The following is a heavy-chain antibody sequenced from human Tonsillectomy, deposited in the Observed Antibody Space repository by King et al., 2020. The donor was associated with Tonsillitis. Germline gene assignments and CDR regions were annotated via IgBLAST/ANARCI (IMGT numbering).Heavy chain of an antibody. CDR1: GFTFSSYA. Sequence: VQPVESGGGLVQPGGSLRLSCAASGFTFSSYAMSWVRQAPGKGLEWVSVISGSGGSTFYADSVEGRFTISRDNSKNTLYLQMNSLRAEDTAVYYCAKLGGVVVTAIGYWGQGTLVTVSS. D-gene: IGHD2-21*02. V-gene: IGHV3-23*04. CDR3: AKLGGVVVTAIGY. CDR2: ISGSGGST. J-gene: IGHJ4*02.